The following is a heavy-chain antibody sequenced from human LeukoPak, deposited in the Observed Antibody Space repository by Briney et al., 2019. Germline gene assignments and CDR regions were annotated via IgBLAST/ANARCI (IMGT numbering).Heavy chain of an antibody. V-gene: IGHV4-61*01. CDR3: ARDVEASYSSGYYYYYGMDV. CDR2: IYYSGST. J-gene: IGHJ6*02. CDR1: GGSISSSSYY. Sequence: SETLSLTCTVSGGSISSSSYYWSWIRQPPGKGLEWIGYIYYSGSTNYNPSLKSRVTISVDTSKNQFSLKLSSVTAADTAVYYCARDVEASYSSGYYYYYGMDVWGQGTTVTVSS. D-gene: IGHD3-22*01.